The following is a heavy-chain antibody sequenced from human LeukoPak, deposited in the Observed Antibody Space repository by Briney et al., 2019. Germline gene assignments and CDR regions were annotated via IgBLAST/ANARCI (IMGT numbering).Heavy chain of an antibody. CDR3: ATDRDNSDWQKRFDS. V-gene: IGHV3-7*01. D-gene: IGHD2-21*02. Sequence: GGSLRLSCAASGSTFSTYWMNWYRQAPGKGLEWAGNINQDASEINYVDSVRGRFTISRDNAKNSLHLQMNSLRAEDTAVYYCATDRDNSDWQKRFDSWGQGTLVTVSS. CDR1: GSTFSTYW. CDR2: INQDASEI. J-gene: IGHJ4*02.